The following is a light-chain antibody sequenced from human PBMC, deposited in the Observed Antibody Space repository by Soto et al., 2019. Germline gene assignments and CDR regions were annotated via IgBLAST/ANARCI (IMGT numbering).Light chain of an antibody. Sequence: QSALTQSPSASASLGASVKLTCTLSSGHSNYAIAWHQQQSEKGPRYLMKLNSDGSHSKGDGIPDRFSGSSSGAERYLTTSSLQSEDEADYYCQTWGSGIVVFGGGTKLTVL. CDR1: SGHSNYA. J-gene: IGLJ2*01. CDR3: QTWGSGIVV. CDR2: LNSDGSH. V-gene: IGLV4-69*01.